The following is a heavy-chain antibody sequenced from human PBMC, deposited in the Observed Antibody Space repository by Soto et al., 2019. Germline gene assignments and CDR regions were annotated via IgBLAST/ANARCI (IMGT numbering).Heavy chain of an antibody. CDR1: GGSFSGYY. CDR2: INHSGST. J-gene: IGHJ6*02. V-gene: IGHV4-34*01. CDR3: ARVRKAAPPNGYYYYGMDV. D-gene: IGHD2-15*01. Sequence: SETLSLTCAVYGGSFSGYYWSWIRQPPGKGLEWIGEINHSGSTNYNPSLKSRVTISVDTSKNQFSLKLSSVTAADTAVYYCARVRKAAPPNGYYYYGMDVWGQGTTVTVSS.